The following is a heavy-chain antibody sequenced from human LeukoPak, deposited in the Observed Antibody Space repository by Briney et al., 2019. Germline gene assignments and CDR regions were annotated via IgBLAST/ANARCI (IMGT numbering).Heavy chain of an antibody. V-gene: IGHV3-7*04. CDR1: GFTFSSHW. CDR3: AKDLRPDGINDFDH. J-gene: IGHJ4*02. Sequence: PGGSLRLSCTASGFTFSSHWMSWVRQAPGKGLEWVANIRQDGGLKHYVDSVKGRFTISRDNAENSLYLQMNSLRAEDTAVYYCAKDLRPDGINDFDHWGQGTLVTVSS. D-gene: IGHD1-1*01. CDR2: IRQDGGLK.